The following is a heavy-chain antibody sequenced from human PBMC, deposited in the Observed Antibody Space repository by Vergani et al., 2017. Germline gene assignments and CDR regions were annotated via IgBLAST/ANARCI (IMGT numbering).Heavy chain of an antibody. CDR1: GGSVSSGSSY. Sequence: QVQLQESGPGLVKPSETLSLTCTVSGGSVSSGSSYWSWSRQPPGKGLEWIGYIYYSGSANYNPSLKSRVTISVDTSKNQFSLKLSSVTAADTAVYYCAREVVAGATGDYWGQGTLVTVSS. J-gene: IGHJ4*02. CDR2: IYYSGSA. D-gene: IGHD2-15*01. V-gene: IGHV4-61*01. CDR3: AREVVAGATGDY.